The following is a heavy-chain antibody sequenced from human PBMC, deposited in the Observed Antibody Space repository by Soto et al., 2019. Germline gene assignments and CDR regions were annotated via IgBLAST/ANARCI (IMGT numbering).Heavy chain of an antibody. V-gene: IGHV1-3*01. CDR2: ITAGNGKT. CDR1: GYTFTTYA. CDR3: ARRYYDSSGYYPNDAFDI. D-gene: IGHD3-22*01. J-gene: IGHJ3*02. Sequence: ASLKVSSKASGYTFTTYALHWLRQAPGQQGQRLEWLGRITAGNGKTTYSQKFQDRVTMTRNTSISTAYMELSSLRSEDTAVYYCARRYYDSSGYYPNDAFDIWGQGTMVTVSS.